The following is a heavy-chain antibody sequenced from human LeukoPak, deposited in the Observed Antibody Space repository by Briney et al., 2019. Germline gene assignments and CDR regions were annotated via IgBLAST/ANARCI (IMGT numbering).Heavy chain of an antibody. CDR2: IYYSGST. CDR3: ARTTEGGYTYGYFYYYYMDV. CDR1: GGSISSYY. D-gene: IGHD5-18*01. J-gene: IGHJ6*03. Sequence: PSETLSLACTVSGGSISSYYWYWIRQPPEKGLEWIGYIYYSGSTNYNPSLKSRVTISVDTSKNQFSLKLTSVTAADTAVYYCARTTEGGYTYGYFYYYYMDVWGKGTTVTISS. V-gene: IGHV4-59*01.